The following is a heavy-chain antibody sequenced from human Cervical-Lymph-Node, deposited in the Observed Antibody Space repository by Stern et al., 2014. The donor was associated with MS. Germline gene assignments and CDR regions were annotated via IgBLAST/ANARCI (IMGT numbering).Heavy chain of an antibody. J-gene: IGHJ1*01. Sequence: QVQLVQSGSEVKKPGASVKVSCKASGDTFARYPIHWLRQAPGQGFVWMGIVNPTDWRTTYAQTFKGRVTLTRDTSTRTVYMELSSLRTEDTAMYFCANPLPYANWGQGTRVTVSS. D-gene: IGHD4-17*01. CDR2: VNPTDWRT. V-gene: IGHV1-46*03. CDR3: ANPLPYAN. CDR1: GDTFARYP.